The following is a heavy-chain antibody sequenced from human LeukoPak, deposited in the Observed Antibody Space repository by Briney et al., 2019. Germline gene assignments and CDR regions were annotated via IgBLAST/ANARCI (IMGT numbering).Heavy chain of an antibody. J-gene: IGHJ3*02. CDR1: GFTFSDHY. D-gene: IGHD2-21*01. Sequence: PGGSLRLSCAASGFTFSDHYMDWVRQAPGKGLEWVGRIRNKAKSYSTDYAASVKGRFIISRDDSNNSLYLQMNSLKTEDTAVYYCARVWVPVVGAFDIWGQGTMVAVSS. V-gene: IGHV3-72*01. CDR3: ARVWVPVVGAFDI. CDR2: IRNKAKSYST.